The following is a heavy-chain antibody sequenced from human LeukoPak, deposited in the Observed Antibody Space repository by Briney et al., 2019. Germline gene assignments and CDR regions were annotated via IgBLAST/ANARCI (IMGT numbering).Heavy chain of an antibody. CDR1: GFTFSIYS. CDR3: ARDGGVDY. V-gene: IGHV3-48*02. J-gene: IGHJ4*02. CDR2: ITGSSSTI. Sequence: PGGSLRLSCAASGFTFSIYSMHWVRQAPRKGLEWVSYITGSSSTIYYADSVKGRFTISRENAKNSLYLQMDSLRDEDTAVYYCARDGGVDYWGQGTLVTVSS. D-gene: IGHD6-25*01.